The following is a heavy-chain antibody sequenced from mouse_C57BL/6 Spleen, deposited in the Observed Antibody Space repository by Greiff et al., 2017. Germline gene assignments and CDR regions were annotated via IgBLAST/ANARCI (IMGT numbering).Heavy chain of an antibody. D-gene: IGHD2-3*01. CDR1: GFTFSSYG. Sequence: EVKLMESGGDLVKPGGSLKLSCAASGFTFSSYGMSWVRQTPDKRLEWVATISSGGSYTYYPDSVKGRFTISRDNATNTLYLQMSSLKSEDTAMYYCARLYDGSNYAMDYWGQGTSVTVSS. J-gene: IGHJ4*01. V-gene: IGHV5-6*01. CDR2: ISSGGSYT. CDR3: ARLYDGSNYAMDY.